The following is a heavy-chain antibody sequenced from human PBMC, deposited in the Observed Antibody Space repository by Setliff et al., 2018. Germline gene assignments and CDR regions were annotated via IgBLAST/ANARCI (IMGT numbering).Heavy chain of an antibody. D-gene: IGHD2-21*02. J-gene: IGHJ3*02. CDR2: ISNSGGST. CDR1: GFTFSSYA. Sequence: GGSLRLSCAASGFTFSSYAMSWVRQAPGKGLEWVSRISNSGGSTNYVDSVKGRFTISRDNSKNTLYLQLNSLRAEDTAVYYCARCTGGDCYLDAFDIWGQGTMVTVSS. CDR3: ARCTGGDCYLDAFDI. V-gene: IGHV3-23*01.